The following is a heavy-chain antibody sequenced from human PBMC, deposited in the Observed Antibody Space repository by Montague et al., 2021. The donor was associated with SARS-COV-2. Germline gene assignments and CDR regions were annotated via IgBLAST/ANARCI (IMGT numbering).Heavy chain of an antibody. Sequence: SETLSLTCSVSGGSISGHYWSWIRQPPGKGLEWIGNSDHSGNTKYNPSLKSRATISVDTSKNQFALRLSSVTAADTAVYYCAREFRIELWQTNWYFGLWGRGTLVTVSS. D-gene: IGHD3-16*01. J-gene: IGHJ2*01. CDR1: GGSISGHY. CDR3: AREFRIELWQTNWYFGL. V-gene: IGHV4-59*11. CDR2: SDHSGNT.